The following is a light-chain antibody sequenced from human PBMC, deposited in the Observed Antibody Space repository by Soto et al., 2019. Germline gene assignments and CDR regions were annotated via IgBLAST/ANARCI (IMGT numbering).Light chain of an antibody. V-gene: IGKV1-8*01. CDR1: QGISSY. CDR3: QQYASYSPT. Sequence: AIRMTRSPSSFSSSTGDRVTITCRASQGISSYLAWYQQKPGKAPKLLIYDASTLESGVPSRFSGSVSGTEGTLTISSLQPDDVATYYCQQYASYSPTFGQGTKVDIK. CDR2: DAS. J-gene: IGKJ1*01.